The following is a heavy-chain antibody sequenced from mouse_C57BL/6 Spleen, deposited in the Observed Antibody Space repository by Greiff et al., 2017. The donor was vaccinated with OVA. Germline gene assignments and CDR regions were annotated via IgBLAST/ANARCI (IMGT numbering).Heavy chain of an antibody. Sequence: VQLQQSGPELVKPGASVKIPCKASGYTFTDYNMDWVKQSHGKSLEWIGDINPNNGGTIYNQKFKGKATLTVDKSSSTAYMELRSLTSEDTAVYYCARRTTEEYAMDYWGQGTSVTVSS. J-gene: IGHJ4*01. V-gene: IGHV1-18*01. CDR2: INPNNGGT. D-gene: IGHD5-5*01. CDR3: ARRTTEEYAMDY. CDR1: GYTFTDYN.